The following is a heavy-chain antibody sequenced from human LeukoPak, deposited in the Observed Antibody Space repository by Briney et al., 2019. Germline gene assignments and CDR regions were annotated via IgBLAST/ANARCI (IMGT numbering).Heavy chain of an antibody. V-gene: IGHV3-30-3*01. CDR1: GFTFSRYA. CDR3: ARVGYYSSGAFSYFDY. CDR2: ISYDGSNE. D-gene: IGHD3-10*01. Sequence: QPGRSLRLSCAASGFTFSRYAMHWVRQAPGKGLEWVAVISYDGSNEYYADSVKGRFTISRDSSENTLYLQMNSLRVEDTAVYYCARVGYYSSGAFSYFDYWGQGTLVTVSS. J-gene: IGHJ4*02.